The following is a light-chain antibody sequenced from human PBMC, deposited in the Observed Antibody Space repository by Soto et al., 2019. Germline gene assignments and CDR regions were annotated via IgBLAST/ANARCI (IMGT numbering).Light chain of an antibody. Sequence: ETVLTQSPGTLSLSPGERATLSCRTSQRVGSSYLGWYQQKPGQAPRLLIYGPSSRASGIPDRFSASGSGTEFTLTISRLEPEDSAVYYCQQSSSSPYTFGQGTRLEIK. V-gene: IGKV3-20*01. CDR2: GPS. CDR1: QRVGSSY. CDR3: QQSSSSPYT. J-gene: IGKJ2*01.